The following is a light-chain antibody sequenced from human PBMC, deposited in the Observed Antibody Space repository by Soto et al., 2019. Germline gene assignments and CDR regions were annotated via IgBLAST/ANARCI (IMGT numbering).Light chain of an antibody. CDR1: QSVSSSY. CDR3: QQYGSSPPWT. J-gene: IGKJ1*01. CDR2: GAS. Sequence: EIVLTQSPGTLSLSPGERATLSCRASQSVSSSYLAWYQQKPGQAPRLLIYGASSRALGIPDRFSGSGSRTDFTLTLSRLEPEDFAVYYCQQYGSSPPWTFGQGTKVEIK. V-gene: IGKV3-20*01.